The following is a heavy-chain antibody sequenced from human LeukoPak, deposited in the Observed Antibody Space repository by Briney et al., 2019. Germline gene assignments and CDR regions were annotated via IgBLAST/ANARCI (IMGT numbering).Heavy chain of an antibody. Sequence: GGALRLSCAVSGFTFSSYWMNWVRQVPGKGLVWVSHINTFGTSATYADSVKGRFTISRDNAKNTLYLQMNSLRVEDTAVYYCARDNGYKFDYWGQGTLVTVSS. V-gene: IGHV3-74*01. CDR3: ARDNGYKFDY. CDR2: INTFGTSA. J-gene: IGHJ4*02. CDR1: GFTFSSYW. D-gene: IGHD5-24*01.